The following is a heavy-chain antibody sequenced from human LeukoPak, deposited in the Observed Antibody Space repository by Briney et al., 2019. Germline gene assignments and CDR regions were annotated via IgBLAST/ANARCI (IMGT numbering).Heavy chain of an antibody. Sequence: PGGSLRLSCAAYGFTFSSYWMSWVRQAPGKGLEWVANIKQDGSEKYYVDSVKGRFTISRDNAKNSLYLQMNSLRAEDTAVYYCARATYYFDYWGQGTLVTVSS. CDR3: ARATYYFDY. J-gene: IGHJ4*02. CDR2: IKQDGSEK. CDR1: GFTFSSYW. V-gene: IGHV3-7*04.